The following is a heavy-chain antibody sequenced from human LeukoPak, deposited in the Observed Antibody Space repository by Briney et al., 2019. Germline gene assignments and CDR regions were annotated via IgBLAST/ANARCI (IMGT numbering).Heavy chain of an antibody. V-gene: IGHV1-8*03. CDR1: GYTFTSYD. Sequence: ASVKVSCKASGYTFTSYDINWVRQATGQGLEWMGWMNPNSGNTGYAQKFQGRVTITRNTSISTAYMELSSLRSEDTAVYYCARGLRAYVWGSYRYPYYYFDYWGQGTLVTVSS. D-gene: IGHD3-16*02. CDR3: ARGLRAYVWGSYRYPYYYFDY. J-gene: IGHJ4*02. CDR2: MNPNSGNT.